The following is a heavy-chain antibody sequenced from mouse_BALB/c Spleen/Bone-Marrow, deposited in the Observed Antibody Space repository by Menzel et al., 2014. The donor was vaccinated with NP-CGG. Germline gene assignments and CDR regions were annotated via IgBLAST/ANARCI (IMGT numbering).Heavy chain of an antibody. J-gene: IGHJ2*01. CDR2: VNPYNGGT. Sequence: VQLQQSGPELVKPGASVKMSCKASGSTFTDYYMDWMKQSHGESFEWIGRVNPYNGGTSYNQKFKGKATLTVDKSSSTAYMELNSLTSEDSAVYYCARSYGNYAYYFDYWGQGTTLTVSS. CDR3: ARSYGNYAYYFDY. D-gene: IGHD2-1*01. V-gene: IGHV1-19*01. CDR1: GSTFTDYY.